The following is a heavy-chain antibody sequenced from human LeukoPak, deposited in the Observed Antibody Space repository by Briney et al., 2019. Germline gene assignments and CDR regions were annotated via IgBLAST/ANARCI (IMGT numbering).Heavy chain of an antibody. CDR2: ITSSSSYM. CDR3: ARDPARNDS. J-gene: IGHJ4*02. V-gene: IGHV3-21*01. CDR1: GFTFTSYS. Sequence: GGSLRLSCAASGFTFTSYSMNWVRQAPGKGLEWVSSITSSSSYMYYADSVKGRFTISRDNAKNSLYLQMNSLRAEDTAVYYCARDPARNDSWGQGTLVTVSS.